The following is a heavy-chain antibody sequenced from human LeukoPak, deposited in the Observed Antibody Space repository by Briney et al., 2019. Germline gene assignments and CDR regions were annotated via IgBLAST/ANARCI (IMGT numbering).Heavy chain of an antibody. V-gene: IGHV3-23*01. J-gene: IGHJ4*02. CDR3: ARDAGYSYGSTY. Sequence: GGSLRLSCAASRFTSDNYAMTWVRQAPGKGLEWVSTITGNDFNSYYADSVKGRFTFSRDNAKNSLYLQMNSLRAEDTAVYYCARDAGYSYGSTYWGQGTLVTVSS. CDR2: ITGNDFNS. CDR1: RFTSDNYA. D-gene: IGHD5-18*01.